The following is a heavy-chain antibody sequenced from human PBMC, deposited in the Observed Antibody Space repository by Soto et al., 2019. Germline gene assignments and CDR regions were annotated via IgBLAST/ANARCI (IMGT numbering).Heavy chain of an antibody. V-gene: IGHV3-33*01. CDR2: IWANGINK. CDR1: GFRFSTYG. CDR3: VRERGPFDAFDF. Sequence: GGSLRLSCAASGFRFSTYGMHWVRQAPGKGLEWVAVIWANGINKYYADSVRGRFTISRDNSKNTLDLQMNSLRAEDTALYYCVRERGPFDAFDFWGLGPMGTVSS. J-gene: IGHJ3*01.